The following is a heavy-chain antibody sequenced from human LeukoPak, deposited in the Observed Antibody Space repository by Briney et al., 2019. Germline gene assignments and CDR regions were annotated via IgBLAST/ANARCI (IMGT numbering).Heavy chain of an antibody. Sequence: GGSLRLSCAASGFTFTKYGLHWVRQAPGKGLEWVAVIWYDGSKEYYADSVKSRFTISRDNSKNTLYLHMNSLRAEDTAVYYCARSWTQYYFDYWGQGTLVTVSS. CDR2: IWYDGSKE. J-gene: IGHJ4*02. D-gene: IGHD3/OR15-3a*01. V-gene: IGHV3-33*01. CDR3: ARSWTQYYFDY. CDR1: GFTFTKYG.